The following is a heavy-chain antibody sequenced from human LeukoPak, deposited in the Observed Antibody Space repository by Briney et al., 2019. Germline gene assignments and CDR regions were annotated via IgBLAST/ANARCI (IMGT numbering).Heavy chain of an antibody. D-gene: IGHD2-15*01. Sequence: SETLSLTCAVYGGSLSGYYWSWIRQPPGKGLEWIGEINASGSTNYNSSLKSRVTISVDTSKNQFSLKNQFSVKLTSVTAADTAIYYCARYTPRSCSGGSCYGYYYYGLDVWGKGTTVTVSS. CDR2: INASGST. CDR1: GGSLSGYY. CDR3: ARYTPRSCSGGSCYGYYYYGLDV. J-gene: IGHJ6*04. V-gene: IGHV4-34*01.